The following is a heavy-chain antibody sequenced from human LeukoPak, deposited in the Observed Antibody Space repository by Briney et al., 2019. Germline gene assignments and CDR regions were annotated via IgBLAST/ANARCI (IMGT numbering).Heavy chain of an antibody. D-gene: IGHD3-10*01. CDR3: ARVGSGSHYYYYYYYMDV. Sequence: SETLSLTCAVYGGSFSGYYWSWIRQPPGKGLEWIGEINHSGSTNYNPSLKSRVTISVDTSKNQFSLKLSSVTAADTAVYYCARVGSGSHYYYYYYYMDVWGKGTTVTVSS. CDR2: INHSGST. J-gene: IGHJ6*03. CDR1: GGSFSGYY. V-gene: IGHV4-34*01.